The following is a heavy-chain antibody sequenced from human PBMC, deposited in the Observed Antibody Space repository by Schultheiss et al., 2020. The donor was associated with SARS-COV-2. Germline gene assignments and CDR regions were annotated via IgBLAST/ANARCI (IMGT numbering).Heavy chain of an antibody. Sequence: GGSLRLSCAASGFTFSSYWMSWVRQAPGKGLEWVANIKQDGSEKYYVDSVKGRFTISRDNAKNSLYLQMNSLRAEDTAVYYCARDQYYDSSGSIRAFDYWGQGTLVTVSS. CDR3: ARDQYYDSSGSIRAFDY. V-gene: IGHV3-7*03. CDR2: IKQDGSEK. CDR1: GFTFSSYW. J-gene: IGHJ4*02. D-gene: IGHD3-22*01.